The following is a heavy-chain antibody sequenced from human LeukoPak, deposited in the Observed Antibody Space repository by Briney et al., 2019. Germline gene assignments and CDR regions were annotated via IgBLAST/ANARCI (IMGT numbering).Heavy chain of an antibody. CDR2: IYHSGST. D-gene: IGHD3-10*01. CDR3: ARVRYYLFDY. J-gene: IGHJ4*02. Sequence: SETLSLTCTVSGGSISSGGYYWSWIRQPPGKGLEWIGYIYHSGSTNYNPSLKSRVTISVDTSKNQFSLKLSSVTAADTAVYYCARVRYYLFDYWGQGTLVTVSS. V-gene: IGHV4-61*08. CDR1: GGSISSGGYY.